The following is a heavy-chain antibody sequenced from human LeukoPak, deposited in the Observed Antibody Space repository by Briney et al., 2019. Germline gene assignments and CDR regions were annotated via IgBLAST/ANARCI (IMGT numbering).Heavy chain of an antibody. J-gene: IGHJ4*02. V-gene: IGHV1-3*01. CDR2: IKAGNGDT. D-gene: IGHD2-21*01. CDR1: GLTFTNYV. CDR3: ARDACGATCYPGGY. Sequence: ASVKVSCKASGLTFTNYVVHWVPQAPGQRPEWMGWIKAGNGDTKYSPNFQGRVTITRDTSASTAYMELSSLTSEDTALYYCARDACGATCYPGGYWGQGTLVTVSP.